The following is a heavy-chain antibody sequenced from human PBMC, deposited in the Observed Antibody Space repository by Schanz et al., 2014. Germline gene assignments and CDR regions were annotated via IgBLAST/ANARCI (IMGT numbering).Heavy chain of an antibody. CDR3: VRLDVHDY. V-gene: IGHV3-72*01. Sequence: VQLVESGGGVVQPGRSLRLSCAASGFTFSKYGVHWVRQAPGKGLEWVGRITNKPNNYNTEYAASVKGRFTISRDDSRNSLYLQMSSLKTEDTAVYYCVRLDVHDYWGQGTLXTVSA. CDR2: ITNKPNNYNT. CDR1: GFTFSKYG. D-gene: IGHD3-16*01. J-gene: IGHJ4*02.